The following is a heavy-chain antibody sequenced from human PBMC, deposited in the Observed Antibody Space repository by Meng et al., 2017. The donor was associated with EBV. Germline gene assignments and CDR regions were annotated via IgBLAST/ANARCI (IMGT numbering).Heavy chain of an antibody. V-gene: IGHV4-4*02. CDR1: GGSISSSNR. CDR3: ARRSLDYYDSSGFDY. D-gene: IGHD3-22*01. CDR2: IYHSGST. J-gene: IGHJ4*02. Sequence: VQLQEAGPGLVKPSGTLSLTCAVAGGSISSSNRWSWVRQPPGKGLEWIGEIYHSGSTNYNPSLKSRVTISVDKSKNQFSLKLSSVTAADTAVYYCARRSLDYYDSSGFDYWGQGTLVTVSS.